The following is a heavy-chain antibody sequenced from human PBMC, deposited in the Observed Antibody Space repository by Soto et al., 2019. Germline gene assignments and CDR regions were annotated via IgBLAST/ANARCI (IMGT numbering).Heavy chain of an antibody. CDR2: MNPNSGNT. CDR3: ARVVVVAATKYYFDY. D-gene: IGHD2-15*01. J-gene: IGHJ4*02. CDR1: GYTFTSYD. V-gene: IGHV1-8*01. Sequence: ASVKVSCKASGYTFTSYDISWVRQATGQGLEWMGWMNPNSGNTGYAQKFQGRVTMTRDTSMSTAYMELRSLRSDDTAVYYCARVVVVAATKYYFDYWGQGTLVTVSS.